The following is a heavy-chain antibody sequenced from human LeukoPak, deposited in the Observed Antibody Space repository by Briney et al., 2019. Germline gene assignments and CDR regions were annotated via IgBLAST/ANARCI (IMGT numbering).Heavy chain of an antibody. CDR3: ARVGGGYSYGFLHAFDI. CDR2: IYYSGST. J-gene: IGHJ3*02. D-gene: IGHD5-18*01. Sequence: SETLSLTCAVSGGSISSYYWSWIRQPPGKGLEWIGYIYYSGSTNYNPSLKSRVTISVDTSKNQFSLKLSSVTAADTAVYYCARVGGGYSYGFLHAFDIWGQGTMVTVSS. V-gene: IGHV4-59*01. CDR1: GGSISSYY.